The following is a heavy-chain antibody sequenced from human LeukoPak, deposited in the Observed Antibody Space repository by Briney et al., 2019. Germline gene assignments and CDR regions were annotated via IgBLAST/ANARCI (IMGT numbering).Heavy chain of an antibody. CDR1: GGSLSSYY. D-gene: IGHD1-26*01. CDR3: ASYSGSYFFDY. CDR2: IYYSGST. J-gene: IGHJ4*02. V-gene: IGHV4-59*01. Sequence: SETLPLTCTVSGGSLSSYYWSWIRQPPGKGLEWIGYIYYSGSTNYNPSLKSRVTISVDTPKNQFSLKLSSVTAADTAVYYCASYSGSYFFDYWGQGTLVTVSS.